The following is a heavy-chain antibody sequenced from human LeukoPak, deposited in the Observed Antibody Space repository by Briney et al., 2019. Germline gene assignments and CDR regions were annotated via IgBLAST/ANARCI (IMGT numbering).Heavy chain of an antibody. Sequence: PGGSLRLSCAASGFTFSSYGMHWVRQAPGKGLEWVAVISYDGSNKYYADSVKGRFTISRDNGKNSLYLQMNSLTVEDTGVYYCARDGAEDYGIDYWGRGTLVTVSS. CDR2: ISYDGSNK. D-gene: IGHD4/OR15-4a*01. CDR3: ARDGAEDYGIDY. CDR1: GFTFSSYG. V-gene: IGHV3-30*03. J-gene: IGHJ4*02.